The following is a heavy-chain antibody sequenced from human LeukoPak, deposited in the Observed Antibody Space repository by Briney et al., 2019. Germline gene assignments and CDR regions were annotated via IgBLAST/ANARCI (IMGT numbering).Heavy chain of an antibody. J-gene: IGHJ4*02. Sequence: PSETLSLTCTVSGASITTTNYWGWIRQAPGKGLEWIGHIYYSGTTSYSPSLNSRVTISVDTSKNQFSLRLSSVTAADTAVYYCTRHHYDSTGSFDYWGQGALVTVFS. D-gene: IGHD3-22*01. V-gene: IGHV4-39*01. CDR3: TRHHYDSTGSFDY. CDR2: IYYSGTT. CDR1: GASITTTNY.